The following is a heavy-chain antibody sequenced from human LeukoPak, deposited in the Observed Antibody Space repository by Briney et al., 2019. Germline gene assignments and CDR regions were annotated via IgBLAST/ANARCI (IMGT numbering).Heavy chain of an antibody. CDR3: ARGQYIAVAGTVFFDY. D-gene: IGHD6-19*01. J-gene: IGHJ4*02. V-gene: IGHV3-33*01. CDR2: IWYDGSNK. Sequence: PGGSLRLSCAASGFTFSSYGMHWVRQAPGKGLEWVAVIWYDGSNKYYADSVKGRFTISRDNSKNTLYLQMNSLRAEDTAEYYCARGQYIAVAGTVFFDYWGQGTLVTVSS. CDR1: GFTFSSYG.